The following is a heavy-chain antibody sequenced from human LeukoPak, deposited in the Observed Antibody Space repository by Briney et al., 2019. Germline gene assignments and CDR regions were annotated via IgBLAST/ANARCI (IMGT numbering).Heavy chain of an antibody. Sequence: PGRSLRLSCAASGFTFSDYEMNWVRQAPGKGLEWISYISTAGSTKYYAESVKGRFTISRDNAKDSLYLQMNSLRAEDTAVCFCARGGPARSWVYWGQGTLVTVSS. V-gene: IGHV3-48*03. D-gene: IGHD2-2*01. CDR1: GFTFSDYE. CDR3: ARGGPARSWVY. J-gene: IGHJ4*02. CDR2: ISTAGSTK.